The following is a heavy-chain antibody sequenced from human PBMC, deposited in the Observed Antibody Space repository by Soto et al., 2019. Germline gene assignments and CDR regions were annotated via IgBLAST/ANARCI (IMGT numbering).Heavy chain of an antibody. D-gene: IGHD4-17*01. J-gene: IGHJ5*02. CDR2: IYYSGST. Sequence: QVQLQESGPGLVKPSETLSLTCTVSRGSMSSYYWSWVRQPPGKGLEWIGYIYYSGSTYYNPSLKSRVTMSVDTSKNQFSLNLRSVTAADTAVYYCARASMTTLTNLWFDPWGQGTLVTVSS. CDR1: RGSMSSYY. CDR3: ARASMTTLTNLWFDP. V-gene: IGHV4-59*08.